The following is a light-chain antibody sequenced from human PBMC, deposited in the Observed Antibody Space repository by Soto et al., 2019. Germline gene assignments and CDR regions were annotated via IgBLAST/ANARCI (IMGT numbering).Light chain of an antibody. Sequence: IVLTQSPGTLSLSPGERATLSFGASQNVYSNLAWYQQKPGQAPRLLIYGASTRATGIPARFSGSGSGTDFTLTISRLEPEDFAVYYCQQYVSSSTWTFGQGTKVDIK. CDR1: QNVYSN. CDR3: QQYVSSSTWT. V-gene: IGKV3-20*01. CDR2: GAS. J-gene: IGKJ1*01.